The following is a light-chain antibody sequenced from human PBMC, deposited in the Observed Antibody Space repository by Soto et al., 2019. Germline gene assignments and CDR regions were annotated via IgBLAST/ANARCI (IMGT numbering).Light chain of an antibody. V-gene: IGKV3-20*01. CDR2: GAS. CDR1: QSVSNNY. CDR3: QQYGSSVT. J-gene: IGKJ1*01. Sequence: EIVLTRSPGTLSLSPGERATLSCXASQSVSNNYLAWYQQKPGQAPRVLIYGASNRATGIPDRFSGSGSGTDFTLTISRLEPEDFAVYYCQQYGSSVTFGQGTKVDI.